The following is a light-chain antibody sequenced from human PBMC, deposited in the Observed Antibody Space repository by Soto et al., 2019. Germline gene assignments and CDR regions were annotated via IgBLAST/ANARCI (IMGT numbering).Light chain of an antibody. Sequence: EIVLTQSPGTLSLSPGERATLSCSASQRVSSGDLAWYQQKPGQAPRLLIYGASSRATGIPDRFSGSGSGTDFTLTISRLEPEDFAGYYCQQYGSSRWTCGQGPKVEIK. CDR2: GAS. CDR3: QQYGSSRWT. V-gene: IGKV3-20*01. CDR1: QRVSSGD. J-gene: IGKJ1*01.